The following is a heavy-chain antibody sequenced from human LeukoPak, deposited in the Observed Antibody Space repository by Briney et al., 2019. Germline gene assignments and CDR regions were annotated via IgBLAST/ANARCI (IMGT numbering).Heavy chain of an antibody. D-gene: IGHD3-10*01. V-gene: IGHV3-48*02. CDR1: GFTFSTYS. CDR3: ARDNPVGFGQLSARDY. Sequence: GGSLRLSCAASGFTFSTYSMNWVRQAPGKGLEWVSYISAGSSTIYYADSVRGRFTISRDNAKNSLYLQMNSLRDEDTAVYYCARDNPVGFGQLSARDYWGQGTLVTVSS. CDR2: ISAGSSTI. J-gene: IGHJ4*02.